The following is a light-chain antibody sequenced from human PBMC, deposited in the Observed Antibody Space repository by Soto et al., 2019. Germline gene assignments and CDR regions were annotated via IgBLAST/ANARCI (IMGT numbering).Light chain of an antibody. CDR1: QGISSY. V-gene: IGKV1-9*01. Sequence: DIQLTQSPSFLSASVGDRVTITCRASQGISSYLAWYQQKPGKAPKLLIYNASTLHSGVPSRFSGSRSGTEFTLTISSLQPEDFATYYCQQLNSYPALTFGGGTKVEIK. CDR2: NAS. J-gene: IGKJ4*01. CDR3: QQLNSYPALT.